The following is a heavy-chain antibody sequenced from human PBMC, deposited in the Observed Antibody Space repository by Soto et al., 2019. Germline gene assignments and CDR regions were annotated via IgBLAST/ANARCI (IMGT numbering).Heavy chain of an antibody. CDR1: GATFSSYT. D-gene: IGHD3-16*01. V-gene: IGHV1-69*02. J-gene: IGHJ2*01. CDR2: IIPILDIA. CDR3: ARGGPYWYFDL. Sequence: QVQLVQSGAEVRKPGSSVKVSCKASGATFSSYTITWVRQAPGQGLEWVGRIIPILDIANYALKFQGRVTITADKSTSTAYMGLSSLRSEDTAVYYCARGGPYWYFDLWGRGTLVTVSS.